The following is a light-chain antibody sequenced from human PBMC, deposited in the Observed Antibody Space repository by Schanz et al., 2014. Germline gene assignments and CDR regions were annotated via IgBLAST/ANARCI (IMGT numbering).Light chain of an antibody. V-gene: IGLV2-14*02. CDR3: SSYTSSSTLEV. Sequence: QSALTQPASVSGSPGQSITISCTGTSSDIGNYNLVSWYQQHPGKAPKVMIYEVSKWPSGVSNRFSGSKSGNTASLTISGLQAEDEADYYCSSYTSSSTLEVFGGGTKLTVL. CDR1: SSDIGNYNL. J-gene: IGLJ3*02. CDR2: EVS.